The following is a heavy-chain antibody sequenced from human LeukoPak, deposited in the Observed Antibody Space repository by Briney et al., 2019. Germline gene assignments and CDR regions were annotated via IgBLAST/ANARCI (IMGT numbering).Heavy chain of an antibody. D-gene: IGHD3-10*01. CDR1: GYTFTRDG. CDR3: AKGCPSGGHYGCLTVDP. J-gene: IGHJ5*02. CDR2: INTNTGNP. V-gene: IGHV7-4-1*02. Sequence: GASVKVSCKASGYTFTRDGINWVRQAPGQGLEWMGWINTNTGNPTYARGFTGRFVFSLDTSVSTAYLQISGLKTEDAAMYYCAKGCPSGGHYGCLTVDPWAREPCSPSPQ.